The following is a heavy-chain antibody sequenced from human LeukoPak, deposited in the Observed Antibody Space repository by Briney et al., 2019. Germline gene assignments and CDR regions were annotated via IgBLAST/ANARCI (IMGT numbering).Heavy chain of an antibody. J-gene: IGHJ3*02. CDR1: GGSISIGVYY. CDR3: ARGVKGLRGAFDI. Sequence: SQTLSLTCTVSGGSISIGVYYWSWIRQHPGKGLEWIGYIYYSGSTYSNPSLKSRLTMSVDIFKNQFSLKLSSVTTADTAVYYCARGVKGLRGAFDIWGQGTMVTVSS. CDR2: IYYSGST. V-gene: IGHV4-31*03. D-gene: IGHD3-10*01.